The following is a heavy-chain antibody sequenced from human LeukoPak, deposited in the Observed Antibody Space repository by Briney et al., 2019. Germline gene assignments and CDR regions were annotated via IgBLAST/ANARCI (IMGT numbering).Heavy chain of an antibody. CDR1: GGTFSSYA. V-gene: IGHV1-69*04. J-gene: IGHJ4*02. D-gene: IGHD1-26*01. Sequence: SVKVSCKASGGTFSSYAISWVRQAPGQGLEWMGRIIPILGIANYAQKYQGRVTITADKSTSAAYMELSSLRSEDTAVYYCARDLGRIVGATPPGYWGQGTLVTVSS. CDR3: ARDLGRIVGATPPGY. CDR2: IIPILGIA.